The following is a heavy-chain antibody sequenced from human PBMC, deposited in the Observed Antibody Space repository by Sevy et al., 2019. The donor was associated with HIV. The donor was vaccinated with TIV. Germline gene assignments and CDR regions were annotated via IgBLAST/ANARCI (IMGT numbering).Heavy chain of an antibody. CDR2: VYFSGST. CDR1: GASISSSTYY. D-gene: IGHD2-21*01. J-gene: IGHJ4*02. CDR3: ARHLIGDLYFFDY. V-gene: IGHV4-39*01. Sequence: SETLSLTCSVSGASISSSTYYWGWIRQPPGNGLEWIGSVYFSGSTRYNPSLKSRVTISVDTSKNQFSLNLNSVTAADTAMYYCARHLIGDLYFFDYWGQGTLVTVSS.